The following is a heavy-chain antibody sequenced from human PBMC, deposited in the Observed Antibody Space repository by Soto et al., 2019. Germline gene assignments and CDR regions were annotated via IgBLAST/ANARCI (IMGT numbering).Heavy chain of an antibody. Sequence: GAPVKVSRKASGGPLSSYAISWVRQAPGQRFEWMGGIIPIFGTANYAQKFQGRVTITADESTSTAYMELSSLRSGDTAVYYCATSGRTILTGYENWFDPWGQGTLVTVSS. J-gene: IGHJ5*02. CDR3: ATSGRTILTGYENWFDP. CDR1: GGPLSSYA. V-gene: IGHV1-69*01. D-gene: IGHD3-9*01. CDR2: IIPIFGTA.